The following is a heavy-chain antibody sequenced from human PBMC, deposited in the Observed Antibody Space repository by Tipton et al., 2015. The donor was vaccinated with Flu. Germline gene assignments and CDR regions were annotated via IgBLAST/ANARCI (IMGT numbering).Heavy chain of an antibody. D-gene: IGHD6-19*01. CDR3: ARGTSYLLYSSGPLDY. J-gene: IGHJ4*02. Sequence: CAASAFTFSNYAMHWVRQSPGKGLEWVAVISYDGSNQYYADSVKGRFTISRDNSKNTLYLQMNSLRTEDTAVYYCARGTSYLLYSSGPLDYWGQGTLVTVSS. V-gene: IGHV3-30-3*01. CDR1: AFTFSNYA. CDR2: ISYDGSNQ.